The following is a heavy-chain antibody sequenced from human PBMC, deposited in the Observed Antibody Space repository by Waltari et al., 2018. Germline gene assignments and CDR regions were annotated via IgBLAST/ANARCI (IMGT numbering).Heavy chain of an antibody. J-gene: IGHJ6*03. Sequence: EVQLVESGGGLVQPGGSLRLSCAASGFTFSRYSMNWVRQAPGKGLEWISYISTSSSPRYYADSVKGRFTSSRDNAKNSLYLQRNSRRAEDTAVYYCARGRVNGYMDVGGKGTTVTVSS. CDR1: GFTFSRYS. V-gene: IGHV3-48*04. CDR3: ARGRVNGYMDV. CDR2: ISTSSSPR. D-gene: IGHD3-10*01.